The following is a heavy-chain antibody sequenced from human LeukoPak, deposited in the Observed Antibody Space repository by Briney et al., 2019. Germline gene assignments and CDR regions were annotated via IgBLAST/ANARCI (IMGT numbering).Heavy chain of an antibody. V-gene: IGHV4-59*01. CDR2: TYYSGTT. CDR3: ARSAFDRSNYFDY. D-gene: IGHD3-22*01. J-gene: IGHJ4*02. CDR1: GGSIGSYY. Sequence: SETLSLTCTVSGGSIGSYYWSWIRQPPGEGLEWIGYTYYSGTTNYNPSLKSRVTMSVDTSKDQFSLKLSSVTAADTAVYYCARSAFDRSNYFDYWGQGTLVTVSS.